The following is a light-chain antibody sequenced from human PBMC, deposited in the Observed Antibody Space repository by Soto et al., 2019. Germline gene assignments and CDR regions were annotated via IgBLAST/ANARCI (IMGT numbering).Light chain of an antibody. J-gene: IGLJ2*01. CDR2: EVS. CDR1: SSDVGGYDY. V-gene: IGLV2-14*01. CDR3: QVWDSGSDL. Sequence: QSVLTQPASVSGSPGQSITISCTGTSSDVGGYDYVSWYQLHPGKAPKLMVFEVSNRPSGIPERFSGSNSGNTATLTINRVEAGDEADYYCQVWDSGSDLFGGGTKVTVL.